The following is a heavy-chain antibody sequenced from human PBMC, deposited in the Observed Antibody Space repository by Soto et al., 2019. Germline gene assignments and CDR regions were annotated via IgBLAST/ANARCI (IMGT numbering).Heavy chain of an antibody. CDR2: ISYDGINK. CDR1: GFTFSSYA. V-gene: IGHV3-30-3*01. Sequence: GGSLRLSCAASGFTFSSYAIHWVRQAPDKGLERATVISYDGINKYYADSVKGRFTISTDNSENTRDLKINSRRSEETAMNYCATGEGYDQGYGLDVWGQGTTVTVSS. D-gene: IGHD7-27*01. J-gene: IGHJ6*02. CDR3: ATGEGYDQGYGLDV.